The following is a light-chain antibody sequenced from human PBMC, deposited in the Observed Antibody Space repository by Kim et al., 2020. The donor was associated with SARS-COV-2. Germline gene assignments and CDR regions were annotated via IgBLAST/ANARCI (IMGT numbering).Light chain of an antibody. Sequence: SPGERATLSCRASQSVSSSYLAWYQQKPGQAPRLLIYGTSSRATGIPDRFSGSGSGTDFTLTISRLETEDFAVYYCQQYGNSPRTFGQGTKVDIK. J-gene: IGKJ1*01. V-gene: IGKV3-20*01. CDR2: GTS. CDR3: QQYGNSPRT. CDR1: QSVSSSY.